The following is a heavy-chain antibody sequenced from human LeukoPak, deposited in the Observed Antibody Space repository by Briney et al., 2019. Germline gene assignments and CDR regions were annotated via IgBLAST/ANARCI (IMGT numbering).Heavy chain of an antibody. CDR1: GYSFTSYH. CDR2: INPSGGST. V-gene: IGHV1-46*01. Sequence: ASVKVSCKASGYSFTSYHIHWVRQAPGQGLEWMGIINPSGGSTTYAQKFQGRVTMTRDTSTSTVYMELSNLRSEDTAMYYCARDQARVTTCPGDYWGQGTVVTVSS. D-gene: IGHD3-22*01. CDR3: ARDQARVTTCPGDY. J-gene: IGHJ4*02.